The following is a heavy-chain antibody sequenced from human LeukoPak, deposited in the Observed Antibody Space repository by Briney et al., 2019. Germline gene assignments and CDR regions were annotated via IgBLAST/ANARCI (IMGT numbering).Heavy chain of an antibody. J-gene: IGHJ4*02. V-gene: IGHV3-21*01. CDR2: ISSSSSYI. D-gene: IGHD2-15*01. Sequence: GGSLRLSCAASGFTFSIYSMNWVRQAPGKGLEWVSSISSSSSYIYYADSVKGRFTISRDNAKNSLYLQMNSLRAEDTAVYYCAKDTGVVVALDSWGQGTQVTVSS. CDR1: GFTFSIYS. CDR3: AKDTGVVVALDS.